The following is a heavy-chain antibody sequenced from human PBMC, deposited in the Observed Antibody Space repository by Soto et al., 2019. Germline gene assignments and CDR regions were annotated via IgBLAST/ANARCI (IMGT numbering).Heavy chain of an antibody. V-gene: IGHV4-34*01. Sequence: QVQLQQWGAGLLKPSETLSLTCAIYGESFSGYYCSWARQSPGKGLEWIGEIHPSGSTNYNPSLKGRVTISLDTPKNQFSLTLNSVTAADTAVYFCARGRDACKGGRDWGQGTLVTVSS. CDR2: IHPSGST. D-gene: IGHD2-2*01. CDR3: ARGRDACKGGRD. CDR1: GESFSGYY. J-gene: IGHJ4*02.